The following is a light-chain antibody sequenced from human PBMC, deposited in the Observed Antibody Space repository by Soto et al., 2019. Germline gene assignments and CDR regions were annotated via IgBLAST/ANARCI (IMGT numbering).Light chain of an antibody. Sequence: EIVLTQSPATLSLSPGERATLSYRASQSVSSCLAWYQQKPGQAPRLLIYGASNRATDIPARFSGSGSGTDFTLIISSLEPEDFAVYYCQHRGKWPRTFGQGTKLEI. J-gene: IGKJ2*01. CDR1: QSVSSC. CDR2: GAS. CDR3: QHRGKWPRT. V-gene: IGKV3-11*01.